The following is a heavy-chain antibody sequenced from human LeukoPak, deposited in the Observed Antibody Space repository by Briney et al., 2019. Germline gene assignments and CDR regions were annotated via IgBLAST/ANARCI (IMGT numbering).Heavy chain of an antibody. CDR2: IYYSGST. J-gene: IGHJ5*02. V-gene: IGHV4-31*03. Sequence: SETLSLTCTVSGGSIISGGYYWSWIRQHPGKGLEWIGYIYYSGSTYYNPSLKSRVTISVDMSKNQFSLKLSSVTAADTAVYYCARDAFPTAGRHYEPYNWFDPWGQGTLVTVSS. CDR1: GGSIISGGYY. CDR3: ARDAFPTAGRHYEPYNWFDP. D-gene: IGHD6-13*01.